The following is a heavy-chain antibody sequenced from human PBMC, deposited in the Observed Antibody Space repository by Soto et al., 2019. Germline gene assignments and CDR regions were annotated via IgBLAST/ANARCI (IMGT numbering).Heavy chain of an antibody. CDR3: ARGRNLEYSSLVFEY. CDR2: IYYSGST. D-gene: IGHD6-13*01. V-gene: IGHV4-31*03. CDR1: GGSISSGGYY. J-gene: IGHJ4*02. Sequence: SETMSLTCTVSGGSISSGGYYWSWIRQHPGKGLEWIGWIYYSGSTYYNPSLESRVTMSVDKSKNQFSLQLRSVTAADTAVYYCARGRNLEYSSLVFEYWGQGTLVTVSS.